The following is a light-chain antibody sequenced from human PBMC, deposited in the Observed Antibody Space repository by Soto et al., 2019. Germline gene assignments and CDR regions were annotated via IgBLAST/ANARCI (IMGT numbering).Light chain of an antibody. CDR3: QAWDTSTVV. J-gene: IGLJ2*01. V-gene: IGLV3-1*01. CDR2: QDT. CDR1: KLGDKY. Sequence: SSELTQPPSVSVSPGQTATITCSGDKLGDKYASWYQQRPGQSPGVVIYQDTKRPSGIPERFSGSNSGNRATLTISGTQAMDEADYCCQAWDTSTVVFGGGTKLTVL.